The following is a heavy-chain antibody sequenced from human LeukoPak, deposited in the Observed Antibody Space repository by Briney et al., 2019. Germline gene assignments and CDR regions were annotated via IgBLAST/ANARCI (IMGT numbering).Heavy chain of an antibody. V-gene: IGHV1-18*01. D-gene: IGHD1-26*01. Sequence: GASVKVSCKASGYTFTSHGISWVRQAPGQGLEWMGWISAYNSNTNYAQKLQGRVTMTTDTSTSTAYMELRSLRSDDTAVYYCARESLKSGSYYLFDYWGQGTLVSVSS. CDR2: ISAYNSNT. J-gene: IGHJ4*02. CDR3: ARESLKSGSYYLFDY. CDR1: GYTFTSHG.